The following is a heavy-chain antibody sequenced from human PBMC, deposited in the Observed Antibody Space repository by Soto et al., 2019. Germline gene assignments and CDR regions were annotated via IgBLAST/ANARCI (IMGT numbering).Heavy chain of an antibody. V-gene: IGHV4-31*03. CDR1: GGSISSGGYY. CDR2: IYYSGST. J-gene: IGHJ5*02. Sequence: QVQLQESGPGLVKPSQTLSLTCTVSGGSISSGGYYWSWIRQHPGKGLEWIGYIYYSGSTYYNPSLKSRVTISVDTSKNQFSLKLSSVTAADTAVYYCARGALAHYGDFSGHRSWGQGTLVTVSS. CDR3: ARGALAHYGDFSGHRS. D-gene: IGHD4-17*01.